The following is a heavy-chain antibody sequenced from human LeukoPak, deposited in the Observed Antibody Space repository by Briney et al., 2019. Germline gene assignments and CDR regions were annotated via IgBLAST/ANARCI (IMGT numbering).Heavy chain of an antibody. V-gene: IGHV1-8*01. J-gene: IGHJ4*02. CDR1: GYTFTSYD. CDR2: MNPNSGNT. CDR3: ARVKRWLQLQPFDY. D-gene: IGHD5-24*01. Sequence: ASVKVSCKASGYTFTSYDINWVRQATGQGLEWMGWMNPNSGNTGYAQKFQGRVTMTRNTSISRAYLELSSLRSEDTAVYYCARVKRWLQLQPFDYWGQGTLVTVSS.